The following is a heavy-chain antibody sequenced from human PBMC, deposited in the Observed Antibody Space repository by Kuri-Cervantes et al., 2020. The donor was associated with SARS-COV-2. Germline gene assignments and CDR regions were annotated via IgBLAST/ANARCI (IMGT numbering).Heavy chain of an antibody. CDR2: IYYSGST. J-gene: IGHJ4*02. Sequence: SETLSLTCTVSGGSISSSSYYWGWIRQPPGKGLEWIGSIYYSGSTYYNPSLKSRVTISVDTSKNQFSLKLSSVTAADTAVYYCASPLGSSGYYYAYWGQGTLVTVSS. D-gene: IGHD3-22*01. V-gene: IGHV4-39*01. CDR3: ASPLGSSGYYYAY. CDR1: GGSISSSSYY.